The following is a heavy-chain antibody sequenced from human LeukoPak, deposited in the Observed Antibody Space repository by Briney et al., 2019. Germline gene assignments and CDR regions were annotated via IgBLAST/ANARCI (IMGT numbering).Heavy chain of an antibody. V-gene: IGHV5-51*01. D-gene: IGHD3-9*01. J-gene: IGHJ3*02. CDR2: IYPCDSDT. CDR3: ARLLVIMDNDAFDI. CDR1: GYSFTSYW. Sequence: GESLKISCKGSGYSFTSYWIGWVRQMPGKGLEWMGIIYPCDSDTRYSPSFPGQVTISADKSISTAYLQWSSLKASDTAMYYCARLLVIMDNDAFDIWGQGTMVTVSS.